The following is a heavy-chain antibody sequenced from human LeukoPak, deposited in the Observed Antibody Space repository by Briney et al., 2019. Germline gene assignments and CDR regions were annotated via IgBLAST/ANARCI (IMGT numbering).Heavy chain of an antibody. CDR3: ARGLYESSGHTLGL. V-gene: IGHV3-74*03. J-gene: IGHJ4*02. D-gene: IGHD3-22*01. Sequence: AGSLRLSCAASGFTFSSYWMHWVRRAPGKGLMWVSRINSDGSSTKYADSVKGRFTISRDNAKNTLYLQMDSLRAEDTAVYHCARGLYESSGHTLGLWGQGTLVTVSS. CDR2: INSDGSST. CDR1: GFTFSSYW.